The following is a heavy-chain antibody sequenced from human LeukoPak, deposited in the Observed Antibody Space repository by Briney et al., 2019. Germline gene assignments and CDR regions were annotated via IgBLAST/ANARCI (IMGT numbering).Heavy chain of an antibody. CDR3: AKDPYYYDSSGYYYPY. J-gene: IGHJ4*02. CDR1: GFTFSSYS. D-gene: IGHD3-22*01. V-gene: IGHV3-30*18. Sequence: GGSLRLSCAASGFTFSSYSMNWVRQAPGKGLEWVAVISYDGSNKYYADSVKGRFTISRDNSKNTLYLQMNSLRAEDTAVYYCAKDPYYYDSSGYYYPYWGQGTLVTVSS. CDR2: ISYDGSNK.